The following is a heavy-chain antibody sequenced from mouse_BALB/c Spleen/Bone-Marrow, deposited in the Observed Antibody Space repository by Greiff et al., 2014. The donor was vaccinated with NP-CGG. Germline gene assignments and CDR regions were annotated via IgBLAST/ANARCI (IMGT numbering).Heavy chain of an antibody. V-gene: IGHV1-69*02. D-gene: IGHD1-1*01. J-gene: IGHJ4*01. Sequence: QVQLKESGAELVKPGASVKLSCKASGYTFTSYWMHWVKQRPGQGLEWIGEIDPSDSYTNYNQKFKGKATLTVDKSSSTAYMQLSSLTSKDSAVYFCARRLLRYYAMDDWGQGTSVTVSS. CDR1: GYTFTSYW. CDR3: ARRLLRYYAMDD. CDR2: IDPSDSYT.